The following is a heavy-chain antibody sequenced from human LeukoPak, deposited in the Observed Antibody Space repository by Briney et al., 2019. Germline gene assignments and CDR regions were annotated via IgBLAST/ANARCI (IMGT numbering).Heavy chain of an antibody. Sequence: GRSLRLSCAASVVTSTESSMSWVPQAPGKGLEWVSNIRANGRDTYYTDSVKGRFTISRDNSKNTVYLQMNSLRAEDTAVYYCARGGYPTWFDPWGHGTLVTVSS. D-gene: IGHD2-15*01. CDR1: VVTSTESS. V-gene: IGHV3-23*01. CDR2: IRANGRDT. CDR3: ARGGYPTWFDP. J-gene: IGHJ5*02.